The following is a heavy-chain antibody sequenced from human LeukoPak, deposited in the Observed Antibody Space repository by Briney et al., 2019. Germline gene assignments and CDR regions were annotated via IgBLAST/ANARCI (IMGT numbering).Heavy chain of an antibody. D-gene: IGHD4-11*01. CDR3: VRSRQTVGSAFDI. Sequence: GGSLRLSCAASGFTFGNYWMNWVRQAPGKGLEWVANIKEDGSEKYYVDSGKGRFTISRDNAGNSLYLQMNSLRAEDTAVYYCVRSRQTVGSAFDIWGRGTMVTVSS. CDR1: GFTFGNYW. CDR2: IKEDGSEK. V-gene: IGHV3-7*01. J-gene: IGHJ3*02.